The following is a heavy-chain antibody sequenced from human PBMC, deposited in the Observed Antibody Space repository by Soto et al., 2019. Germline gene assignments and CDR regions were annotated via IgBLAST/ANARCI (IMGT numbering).Heavy chain of an antibody. D-gene: IGHD4-17*01. J-gene: IGHJ4*02. CDR1: GCSISIYY. CDR3: ASLALYGDYVLYFDY. Sequence: SETLSLTCTVSGCSISIYYWSWVRQPPGKGLEWIGYIYYSGSTNYNPSLKSRVTISVDTSKNQFSLKLSSVTAADTAVYYCASLALYGDYVLYFDYWGQGTLVTVSS. V-gene: IGHV4-59*08. CDR2: IYYSGST.